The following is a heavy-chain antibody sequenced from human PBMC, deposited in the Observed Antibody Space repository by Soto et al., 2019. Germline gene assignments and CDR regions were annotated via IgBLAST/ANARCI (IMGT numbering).Heavy chain of an antibody. J-gene: IGHJ3*02. CDR1: GFTFSSYA. V-gene: IGHV3-9*01. CDR3: AKDIRAGRSDAFDI. CDR2: ISGNSGSI. D-gene: IGHD3-3*01. Sequence: SLRLSCAASGFTFSSYAMSWVRQAPGKGLEWVSGISGNSGSIGYADSVKGRFTISRDNAKNSLYLQMNSLRAEDTALYYCAKDIRAGRSDAFDIWGQGTMVTVSS.